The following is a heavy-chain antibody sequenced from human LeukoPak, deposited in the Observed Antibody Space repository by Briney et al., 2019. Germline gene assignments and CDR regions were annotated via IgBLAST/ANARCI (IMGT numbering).Heavy chain of an antibody. CDR1: GFTFTSYG. Sequence: GGSLRLPCAASGFTFTSYGMNWVRQAPGKGLEWVSAISGSGVNTYYADSVKGRFTISRDTSKNMLYLQMSSLRAEDTAVYYCAKDLGYCSGGSCYSEGYWGQGTLVTVSS. D-gene: IGHD2-15*01. CDR3: AKDLGYCSGGSCYSEGY. CDR2: ISGSGVNT. V-gene: IGHV3-23*01. J-gene: IGHJ4*02.